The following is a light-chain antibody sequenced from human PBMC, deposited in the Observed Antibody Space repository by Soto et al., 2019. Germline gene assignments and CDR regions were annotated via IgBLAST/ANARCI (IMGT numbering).Light chain of an antibody. CDR3: QQRSNWPIT. CDR1: QSVSSY. V-gene: IGKV3-11*01. Sequence: EIVLTQSPAPLSLSPGERATLSCRTSQSVSSYFAWYQQKPGRAPRLLIYDASNRATGIPARFIGSGSGTDFTLTISSLEPEDFAVYYCQQRSNWPITLGQGTRLEIK. J-gene: IGKJ5*01. CDR2: DAS.